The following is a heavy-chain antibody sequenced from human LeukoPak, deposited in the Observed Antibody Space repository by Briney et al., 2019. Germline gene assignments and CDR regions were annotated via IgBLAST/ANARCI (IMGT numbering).Heavy chain of an antibody. CDR1: GGSISSYY. V-gene: IGHV4-59*01. CDR2: ISYSGST. Sequence: SETLSLTCTVSGGSISSYYWSWIRQPPGKGLEWIGFISYSGSTIYSPSLESRVTISVDTSRNQFSLRLSSVTAADTAVYYCAREEGWTGTYCGGDCYSNYWGQGTLVTVSS. CDR3: AREEGWTGTYCGGDCYSNY. D-gene: IGHD2-21*02. J-gene: IGHJ4*02.